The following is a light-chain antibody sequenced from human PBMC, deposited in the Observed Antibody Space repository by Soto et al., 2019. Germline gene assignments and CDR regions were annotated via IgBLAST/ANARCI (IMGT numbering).Light chain of an antibody. J-gene: IGKJ2*01. V-gene: IGKV1-39*01. Sequence: DIQMTQSPSSLSASVGDRVTITCRASQSISSYLNWYQQKPGKAPKLLIYAAYSLQSGVPSRFSGSGSGTDFTLTISSLQPEDFATYSCQQSYSTPYTFGQGAQLEIK. CDR1: QSISSY. CDR3: QQSYSTPYT. CDR2: AAY.